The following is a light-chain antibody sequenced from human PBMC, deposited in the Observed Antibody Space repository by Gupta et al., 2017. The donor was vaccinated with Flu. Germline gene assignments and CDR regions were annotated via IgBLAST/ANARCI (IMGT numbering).Light chain of an antibody. Sequence: PASLSGSPGQSITISCTGTSSDVGRSDYVSWYQQHPDKAPKLIIYEVTNRPSGVSSRFSGSKSGNTASLTISGLQAEDEADYYCSSYTSASTFGVFGTGTKVTVL. J-gene: IGLJ1*01. CDR2: EVT. CDR3: SSYTSASTFGV. CDR1: SSDVGRSDY. V-gene: IGLV2-14*01.